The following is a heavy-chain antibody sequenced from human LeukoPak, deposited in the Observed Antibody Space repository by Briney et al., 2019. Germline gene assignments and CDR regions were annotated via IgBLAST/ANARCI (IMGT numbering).Heavy chain of an antibody. CDR2: INPSGGST. J-gene: IGHJ4*02. CDR3: AREDIVVVPAALFDY. V-gene: IGHV1-46*01. CDR1: GYTFTGCY. Sequence: ASVKVSCKASGYTFTGCYMHWVRQAPGQGLEWMGIINPSGGSTSYAQKFQGRVTMTRDTSTSTVYMELSSLRSEDTAVYYCAREDIVVVPAALFDYWGQGTLVTVSS. D-gene: IGHD2-2*01.